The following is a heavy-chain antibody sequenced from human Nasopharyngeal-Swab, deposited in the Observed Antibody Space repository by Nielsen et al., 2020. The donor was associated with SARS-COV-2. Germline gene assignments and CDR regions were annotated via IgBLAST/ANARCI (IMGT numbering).Heavy chain of an antibody. CDR2: IYYSGST. J-gene: IGHJ5*02. D-gene: IGHD2-8*01. CDR3: ARLALGYCTNGACYQGFDP. CDR1: GGSISSYY. Sequence: SETLSLTCTVSGGSISSYYWSWIRQPPGKGLEWIGYIYYSGSTNYNPSLKSRVTISVDTSKNQFSLKLSSVTAADTAVYYCARLALGYCTNGACYQGFDPWGQGTLVTVSS. V-gene: IGHV4-59*08.